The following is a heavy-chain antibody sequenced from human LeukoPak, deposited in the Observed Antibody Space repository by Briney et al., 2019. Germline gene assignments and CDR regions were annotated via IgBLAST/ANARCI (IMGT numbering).Heavy chain of an antibody. J-gene: IGHJ4*02. Sequence: GGSPRLSCAASGFTFSSYGMHWVRQAPGKGLEWVAVIWYDGSNKYYADSVKGRFTISRDNSKNTLYLQMNSLRAEDTAVYYGGRNRGYSYGGGGFDYWGQGTLVSVSS. CDR2: IWYDGSNK. CDR1: GFTFSSYG. V-gene: IGHV3-33*01. D-gene: IGHD5-18*01. CDR3: GRNRGYSYGGGGFDY.